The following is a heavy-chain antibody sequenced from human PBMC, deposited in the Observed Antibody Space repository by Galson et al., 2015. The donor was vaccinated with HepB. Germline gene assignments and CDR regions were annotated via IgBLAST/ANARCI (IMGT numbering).Heavy chain of an antibody. CDR2: IGRSGSSI. CDR1: GFTFSNYE. D-gene: IGHD3/OR15-3a*01. V-gene: IGHV3-48*03. J-gene: IGHJ3*02. CDR3: ARNIAWTYAYDI. Sequence: SLRLSCAASGFTFSNYEMNWVRQAPGKGLEWVSYIGRSGSSIYYADSVKGRFTISRDNTKNSLYLQMNSLRAEDTAVYYCARNIAWTYAYDIWGQGTMVTVSS.